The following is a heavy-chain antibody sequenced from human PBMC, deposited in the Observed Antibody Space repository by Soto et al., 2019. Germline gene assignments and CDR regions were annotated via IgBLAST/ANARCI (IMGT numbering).Heavy chain of an antibody. Sequence: PGGSLRLSXAASGFIFSDYYMSWIRQAPGKGLEWVSYISSVTGTIYYADSVKGRFTISRDNAKDSLYLQLNSLRAEDTAVYYCARVGQGYYYGMDVWGQGTTVTVSS. V-gene: IGHV3-11*01. CDR3: ARVGQGYYYGMDV. CDR2: ISSVTGTI. J-gene: IGHJ6*02. CDR1: GFIFSDYY.